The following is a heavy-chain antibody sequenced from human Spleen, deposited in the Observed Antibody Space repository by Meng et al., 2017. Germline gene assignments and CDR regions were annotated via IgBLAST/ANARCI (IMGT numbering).Heavy chain of an antibody. V-gene: IGHV5-51*01. D-gene: IGHD2-15*01. J-gene: IGHJ6*02. CDR2: IYPGDSDT. CDR1: GYSFTSYW. CDR3: ARYCSGGSCSGYYYYGMDV. Sequence: GESLKISCKGSGYSFTSYWMGWVRQMPGKGLEWMGIIYPGDSDTRYSPSFQGQVTISADKSISTAPQQWSSLQASDAAMYYCARYCSGGSCSGYYYYGMDVWGQGTTVTVSS.